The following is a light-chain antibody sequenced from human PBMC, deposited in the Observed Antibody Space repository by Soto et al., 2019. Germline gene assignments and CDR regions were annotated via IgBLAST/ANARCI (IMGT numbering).Light chain of an antibody. Sequence: DIQMTQSPSTLSASVGDRVTITCRASQSIGSWLAWYQQKPGKAPKLLIFKASSLESGVPSRFSGSGSGTEFTLTISSLQPDDFATYYCLQYNSFWTFGRGTKVEIK. CDR2: KAS. V-gene: IGKV1-5*03. J-gene: IGKJ1*01. CDR1: QSIGSW. CDR3: LQYNSFWT.